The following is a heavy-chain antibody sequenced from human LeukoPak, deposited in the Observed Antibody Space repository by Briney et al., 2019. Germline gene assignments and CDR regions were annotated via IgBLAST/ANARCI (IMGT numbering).Heavy chain of an antibody. V-gene: IGHV4-59*01. D-gene: IGHD6-13*01. J-gene: IGHJ4*02. CDR3: ARGVYIAAAQYGY. Sequence: SETLSLTCTVSGGSISSYYWSWIRQPPGKGPEWIGYIYYSGSTNYNPSLKSRVTISVDTSRNQFSLKLSSVTAADTAVYYCARGVYIAAAQYGYWGQGTLVTVSS. CDR2: IYYSGST. CDR1: GGSISSYY.